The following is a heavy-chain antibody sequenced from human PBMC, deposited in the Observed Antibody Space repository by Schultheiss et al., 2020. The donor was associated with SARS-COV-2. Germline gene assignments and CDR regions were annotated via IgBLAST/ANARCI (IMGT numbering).Heavy chain of an antibody. CDR1: GFTFSSYG. J-gene: IGHJ4*02. V-gene: IGHV3-30*18. Sequence: GGSLRLSCAASGFTFSSYGMHWVRQAPGKGLEWVAVISYDGSNKYYADSVKGRFTISRDNSKNTLYLQMNSLRAEDTAVYYCAKDRVGSGSQVAHYWGQGTLVTVSS. D-gene: IGHD3-10*01. CDR2: ISYDGSNK. CDR3: AKDRVGSGSQVAHY.